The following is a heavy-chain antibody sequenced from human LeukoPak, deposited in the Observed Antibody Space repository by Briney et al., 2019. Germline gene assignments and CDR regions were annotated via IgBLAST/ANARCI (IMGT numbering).Heavy chain of an antibody. D-gene: IGHD5-24*01. CDR3: AKGSRDGYNSGVY. Sequence: GGSLRLSCAASGFTFSSYCMHWVRQAPGKWLEWVAFIRYDGSNKYYADSVKGRFTTSRDNSKTTLYLQMNSLRAEDTAVYFCAKGSRDGYNSGVYWGQGTLVTVSS. J-gene: IGHJ4*02. V-gene: IGHV3-30*02. CDR2: IRYDGSNK. CDR1: GFTFSSYC.